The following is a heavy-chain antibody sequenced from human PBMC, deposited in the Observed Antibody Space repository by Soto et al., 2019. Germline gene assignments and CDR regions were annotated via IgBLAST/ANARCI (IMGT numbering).Heavy chain of an antibody. CDR1: GFTLSDYG. Sequence: QVQLVESGGGVVQPGRSLRLSCAASGFTLSDYGVHWVRLAPGKGLEWVAGISYDGSYKCYADSVKGRFTISRDNSKNTVYLQMSSLGAEDTAEYYCANGRPRKDLKAVEMATITAEFDSWGRGTLVTVSS. CDR3: ANGRPRKDLKAVEMATITAEFDS. CDR2: ISYDGSYK. D-gene: IGHD4-4*01. V-gene: IGHV3-30*18. J-gene: IGHJ4*02.